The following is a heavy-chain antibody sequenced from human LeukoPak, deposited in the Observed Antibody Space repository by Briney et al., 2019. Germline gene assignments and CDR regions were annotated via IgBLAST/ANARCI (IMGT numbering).Heavy chain of an antibody. CDR2: INPNSGGT. D-gene: IGHD5-18*01. Sequence: ASVKVSCKSSGYTFTGYYMHWVRQAPGQGLEWMGWINPNSGGTNYAQKFQGRVTMTRDTSISTAYMELSRLRSDDTAVYYCARGTWIQLSSLGYWGQGTLVTVSS. CDR1: GYTFTGYY. V-gene: IGHV1-2*02. J-gene: IGHJ4*02. CDR3: ARGTWIQLSSLGY.